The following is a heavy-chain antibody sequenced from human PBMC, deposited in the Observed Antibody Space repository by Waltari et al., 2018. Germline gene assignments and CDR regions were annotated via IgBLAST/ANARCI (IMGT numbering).Heavy chain of an antibody. Sequence: QVQLVQSGAEVKKPGSSVKVSCKASGGTFSSYAISWVRQAPGQGLEWMGGISPIFGTANYAQKFQGRVTITADESTSTAYMELSSLRSEDTAVYYCSTRGDGYNYYYYYYYMDVWGKGTTVTVSS. CDR2: ISPIFGTA. CDR3: STRGDGYNYYYYYYYMDV. CDR1: GGTFSSYA. J-gene: IGHJ6*03. V-gene: IGHV1-69*01. D-gene: IGHD1-1*01.